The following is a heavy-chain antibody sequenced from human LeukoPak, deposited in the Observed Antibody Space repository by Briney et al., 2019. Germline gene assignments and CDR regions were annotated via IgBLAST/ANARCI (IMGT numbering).Heavy chain of an antibody. CDR2: TYYRSKWYN. J-gene: IGHJ3*02. V-gene: IGHV6-1*01. CDR1: GDGVSSNSAA. Sequence: SQTLSLTCAISGDGVSSNSAAWNWIRQSPSRGLEWLGRTYYRSKWYNDYAVSVKSRITINPDTSEDQFSLQLNSVTPEDTAVYYCARHNDYSNLDAFDIWGQGTMVTVSS. CDR3: ARHNDYSNLDAFDI. D-gene: IGHD4-11*01.